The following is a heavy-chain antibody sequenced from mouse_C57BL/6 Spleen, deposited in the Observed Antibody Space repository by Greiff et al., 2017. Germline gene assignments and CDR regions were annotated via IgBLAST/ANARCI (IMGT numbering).Heavy chain of an antibody. CDR2: IYPGSGST. CDR1: GYTFTSYW. J-gene: IGHJ4*01. CDR3: ARGWYGSSYGAMDY. D-gene: IGHD1-1*01. V-gene: IGHV1-55*01. Sequence: VQLQQPGAELVKPGASVKMSCKASGYTFTSYWITWVKQRPGQGLEWIGDIYPGSGSTNYNEKFKSKATLTVDTSSSTAYMQLSSLTSEDSAVYYCARGWYGSSYGAMDYWGQGTSVTVSS.